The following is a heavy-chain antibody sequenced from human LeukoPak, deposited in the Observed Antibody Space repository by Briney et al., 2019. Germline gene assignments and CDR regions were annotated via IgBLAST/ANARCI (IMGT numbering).Heavy chain of an antibody. CDR2: MNPNSGNT. J-gene: IGHJ4*02. CDR3: ARDSIAARQDY. CDR1: GYTFASHD. D-gene: IGHD6-6*01. Sequence: GASVKVSCKASGYTFASHDINWVRQATGQGLEWMGWMNPNSGNTGYAQKFQGRVTMTRNTSISTAYMELSSLRSEDTAVYYCARDSIAARQDYWGQGTLVTVSS. V-gene: IGHV1-8*01.